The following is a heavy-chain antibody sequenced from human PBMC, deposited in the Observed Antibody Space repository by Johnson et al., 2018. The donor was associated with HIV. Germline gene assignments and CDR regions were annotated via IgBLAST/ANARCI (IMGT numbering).Heavy chain of an antibody. CDR1: GFSFSNYA. V-gene: IGHV3-30-3*01. D-gene: IGHD6-19*01. J-gene: IGHJ3*02. CDR2: ISYDGSNK. CDR3: AREVRKAVAGNFDI. Sequence: QVQLVESGGGVVQPGSSLTLSCAASGFSFSNYAMHWVRQAPGKGLEWVAVISYDGSNKYYADSVKGRFTISRDNSKNTLYLQMNSLRAEDTAVYYCAREVRKAVAGNFDIWGQGTMVTVSS.